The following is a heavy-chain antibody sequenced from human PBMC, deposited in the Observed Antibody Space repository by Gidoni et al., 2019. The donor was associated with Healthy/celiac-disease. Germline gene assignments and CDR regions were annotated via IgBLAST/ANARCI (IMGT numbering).Heavy chain of an antibody. V-gene: IGHV1-46*01. CDR3: ARDLGVWDSSGYSWHY. J-gene: IGHJ4*02. Sequence: QVQLVQSGAEVHKPGASVKVSCKASDYTFTSYYMHWVRQAPGQGLEWMVRINPSGGSTSYAQKCQGRVTMTRDTSTSTGYMELSSLRSEDTAVYYCARDLGVWDSSGYSWHYWGQGTLVTVSS. D-gene: IGHD3-22*01. CDR2: INPSGGST. CDR1: DYTFTSYY.